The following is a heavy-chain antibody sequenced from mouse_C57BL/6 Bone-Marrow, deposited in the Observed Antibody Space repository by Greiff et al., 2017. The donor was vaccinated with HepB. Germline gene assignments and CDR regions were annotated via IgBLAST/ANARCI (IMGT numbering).Heavy chain of an antibody. Sequence: QVQLKESGAELVRPGASVTLSCKASGYTFTDYEMHWVKQTPVHGLEWIGAIDPETGGTAYNQKFKGKAILTADKSSSTAYMELRSLTSEDSAVYYCTSNYSNYPFAYWGQGTLVTVSA. CDR1: GYTFTDYE. CDR2: IDPETGGT. J-gene: IGHJ3*01. CDR3: TSNYSNYPFAY. V-gene: IGHV1-15*01. D-gene: IGHD2-5*01.